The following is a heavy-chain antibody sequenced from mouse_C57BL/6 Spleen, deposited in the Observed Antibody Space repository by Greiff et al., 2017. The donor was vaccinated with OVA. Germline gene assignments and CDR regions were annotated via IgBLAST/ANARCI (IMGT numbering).Heavy chain of an antibody. V-gene: IGHV2-2*01. CDR3: AGGYRSFFDY. J-gene: IGHJ2*01. Sequence: VQLQQSGPGLVQPSQSLSITCTVSGFSLTSYGVHWVRQSPGKGLEWLGVIWSGGSTDYNAAFISRLSISKDNSKSQVFFKMNSLQADDTAIYYCAGGYRSFFDYWGQGTTLTVSS. CDR1: GFSLTSYG. D-gene: IGHD3-2*02. CDR2: IWSGGST.